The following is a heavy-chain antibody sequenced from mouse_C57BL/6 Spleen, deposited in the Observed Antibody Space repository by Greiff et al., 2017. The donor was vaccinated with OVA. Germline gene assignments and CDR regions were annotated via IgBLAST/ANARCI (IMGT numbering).Heavy chain of an antibody. CDR3: ARGGSNFYYAMDY. CDR2: ISSGSSTI. J-gene: IGHJ4*01. CDR1: GFTFSDYG. Sequence: EVQLQESGGGLVKPGGSLKLSCAASGFTFSDYGMHWVRQAPEKGLEWVAYISSGSSTIYYADTVKGRFTISRDNAKNTLFLQMTSLRSEDTAMYYCARGGSNFYYAMDYWGQGTSVTVSS. V-gene: IGHV5-17*01. D-gene: IGHD2-5*01.